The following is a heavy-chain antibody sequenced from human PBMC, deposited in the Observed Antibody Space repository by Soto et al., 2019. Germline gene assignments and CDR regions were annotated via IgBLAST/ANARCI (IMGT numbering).Heavy chain of an antibody. CDR2: INDSGST. CDR3: ARGPRIAVAGHYYYYYGMDV. V-gene: IGHV4-34*01. Sequence: QGKGLEWIREINDSGSTNYNPSLKSRVTISVDTSKNQFSLKLSTVTAADTAVYYCARGPRIAVAGHYYYYYGMDVWGQGTTVTVTS. D-gene: IGHD6-19*01. J-gene: IGHJ6*02.